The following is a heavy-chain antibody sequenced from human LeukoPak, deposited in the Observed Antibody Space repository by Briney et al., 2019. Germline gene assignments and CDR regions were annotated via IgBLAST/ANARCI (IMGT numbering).Heavy chain of an antibody. CDR3: ANSEYSQHGY. CDR1: GFTFSSYS. J-gene: IGHJ4*02. V-gene: IGHV3-23*01. CDR2: ISGSGGST. D-gene: IGHD6-6*01. Sequence: PGGSLRLSCAASGFTFSSYSMSWVRQAPGKGLEWVSAISGSGGSTYDADSVKGRFTISRDNSKSTLYLQMNSLRAEDTAVYYCANSEYSQHGYWGQGTLVTVSS.